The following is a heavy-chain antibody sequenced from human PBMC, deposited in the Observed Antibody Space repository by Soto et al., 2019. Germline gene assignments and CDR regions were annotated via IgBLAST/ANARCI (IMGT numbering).Heavy chain of an antibody. V-gene: IGHV3-21*01. CDR1: GFTFSSYS. J-gene: IGHJ4*02. D-gene: IGHD5-18*01. CDR3: GRDLEDTAMVTGFDY. Sequence: GGSLRLSCAASGFTFSSYSMNWVRQAPGKGLEWVSSISSSSSYIYYADSVKGRFTIYRDNAKNALYLQMNSLRAEDTAVYYCGRDLEDTAMVTGFDYWGQGTLVPVSS. CDR2: ISSSSSYI.